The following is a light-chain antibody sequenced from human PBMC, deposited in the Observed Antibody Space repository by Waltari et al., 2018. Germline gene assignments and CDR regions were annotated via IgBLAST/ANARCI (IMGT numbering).Light chain of an antibody. Sequence: EIVMTQSPSTVSVSPGERATLSCRTTPSIGNNLAWYQQRPGQAPRLLIYDASTRPTGVSGRFTGSGSGTEFSLTISGLQSEDFAIYYCQQYSDGTPWTFGQGTKVEI. CDR2: DAS. CDR3: QQYSDGTPWT. V-gene: IGKV3-15*01. J-gene: IGKJ1*01. CDR1: PSIGNN.